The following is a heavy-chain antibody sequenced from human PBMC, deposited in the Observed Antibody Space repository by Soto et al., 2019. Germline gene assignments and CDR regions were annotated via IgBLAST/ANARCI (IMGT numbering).Heavy chain of an antibody. CDR3: ARGNSPVNVH. Sequence: GGSLRLSCAASGFTFSSYAMNWVRQAPGKGLEWVSYITSSGSTIYYADSVKGRFTISRDNAKNSLYLQMNGLRAEDTAVYYCARGNSPVNVHWGQGTLVTVSS. CDR1: GFTFSSYA. CDR2: ITSSGSTI. J-gene: IGHJ4*02. V-gene: IGHV3-48*03. D-gene: IGHD2-21*01.